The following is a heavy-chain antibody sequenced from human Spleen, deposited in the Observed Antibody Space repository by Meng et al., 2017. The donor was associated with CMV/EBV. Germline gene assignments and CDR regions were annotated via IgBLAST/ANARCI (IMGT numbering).Heavy chain of an antibody. J-gene: IGHJ4*02. D-gene: IGHD3-3*01. Sequence: SCKASGYTFTDYDMHSARQAPGQGLEWMGIINPSGGRTTYAQKFQGRVTMTRDTSTSTVYMELTSLRSDDTAVYYCARRGGVEWLLSFWGQGTLVTVSS. V-gene: IGHV1-46*01. CDR1: GYTFTDYD. CDR2: INPSGGRT. CDR3: ARRGGVEWLLSF.